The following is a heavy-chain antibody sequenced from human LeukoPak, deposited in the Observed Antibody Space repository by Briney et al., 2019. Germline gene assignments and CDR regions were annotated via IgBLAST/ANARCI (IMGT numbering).Heavy chain of an antibody. Sequence: GSLRLSCAASGFTVFNYWMSWVRQAPGKGLEWVANISLDGSQKYYVDSLKGRFTISRDNAKNSLYLQMNSLRAEDTAVYYCARDVDYANPRHDYWGQGTLVTVSS. CDR3: ARDVDYANPRHDY. D-gene: IGHD4/OR15-4a*01. V-gene: IGHV3-7*01. J-gene: IGHJ4*02. CDR2: ISLDGSQK. CDR1: GFTVFNYW.